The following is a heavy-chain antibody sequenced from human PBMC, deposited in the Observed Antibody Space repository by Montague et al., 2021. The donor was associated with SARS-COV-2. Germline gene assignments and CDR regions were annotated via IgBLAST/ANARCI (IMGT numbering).Heavy chain of an antibody. CDR1: GGSFSGHY. CDR3: ARWDPQTLTLIGLRGKSASDY. CDR2: INNSGST. Sequence: SETLSLTCAVYGGSFSGHYWSWIRQPPGKGLEWIGEINNSGSTNXNFNPSLRSRVTISVDTSKSQFSLKLSSVTAADTGVYYCARWDPQTLTLIGLRGKSASDYWGQGTLVTVSS. V-gene: IGHV4-34*01. J-gene: IGHJ4*02. D-gene: IGHD1-26*01.